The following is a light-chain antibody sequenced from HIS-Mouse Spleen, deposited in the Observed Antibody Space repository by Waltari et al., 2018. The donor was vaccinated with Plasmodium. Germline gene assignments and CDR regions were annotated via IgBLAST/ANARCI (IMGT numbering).Light chain of an antibody. V-gene: IGKV3-15*01. J-gene: IGKJ3*01. CDR1: QSVSST. CDR3: QQYNNWSFT. Sequence: EIVMTQSPATLSVSTGERATLSCRASQSVSSTLAWYQQKPGQAPRLLIYGASTRATGIPARFSGSGSGTEFTLTISSLQSEDFAVYYCQQYNNWSFTFGPGTKVDIK. CDR2: GAS.